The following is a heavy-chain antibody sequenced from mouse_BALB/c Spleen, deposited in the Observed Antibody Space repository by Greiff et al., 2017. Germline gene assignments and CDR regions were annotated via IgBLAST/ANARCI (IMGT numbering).Heavy chain of an antibody. CDR1: GFTFSSYG. J-gene: IGHJ4*01. Sequence: EVHLVESGGDLVKPGGSLKLSCAASGFTFSSYGMSWVRQTPDKRLEWVATISSGGSYTYYPDSVKGRFTISRDNAKNTLYLQMSSLKSEDTAMYYCARHPGHYYAMDYWGQGTSVTVSS. CDR3: ARHPGHYYAMDY. V-gene: IGHV5-6*01. D-gene: IGHD3-3*01. CDR2: ISSGGSYT.